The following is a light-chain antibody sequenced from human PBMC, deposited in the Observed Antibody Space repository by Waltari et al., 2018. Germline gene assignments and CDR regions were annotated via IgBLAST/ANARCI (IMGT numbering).Light chain of an antibody. V-gene: IGKV1-5*01. J-gene: IGKJ1*01. CDR2: VAS. Sequence: DTQMTQSPSTLSASVGDRVTITCRASQSISSSLAWYQQKPGRAPRLLIYVASTLESGVPLRFSGSGSGTEFTLTISKLQPDDFATYFCQHYSPYSWTFGQGTKVEIK. CDR1: QSISSS. CDR3: QHYSPYSWT.